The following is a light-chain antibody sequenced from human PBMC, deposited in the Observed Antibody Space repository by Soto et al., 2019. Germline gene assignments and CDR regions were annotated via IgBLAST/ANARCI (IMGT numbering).Light chain of an antibody. CDR3: PLRGSWPQYT. J-gene: IGKJ4*01. CDR2: DTT. CDR1: QSVRNY. V-gene: IGKV3-11*01. Sequence: ENVLTQSPAPLSLSPGERATLSCRASQSVRNYLAWYQQKPGQAPRLLIYDTTNRATGIPARFSGSGSGTGFTLTISGLEPEDCAVYYCPLRGSWPQYTFGGGTKVEIK.